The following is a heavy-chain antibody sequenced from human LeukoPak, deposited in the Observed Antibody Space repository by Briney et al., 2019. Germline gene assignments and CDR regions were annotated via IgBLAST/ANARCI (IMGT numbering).Heavy chain of an antibody. CDR2: INPNSGGT. J-gene: IGHJ4*02. CDR1: GYTFTGYY. D-gene: IGHD3-22*01. Sequence: ASVKVSCKASGYTFTGYYMHWVRQAPGQGLEWMGWINPNSGGTNYAQKFQGRVTMTRDTSISTAYMELSSLRSEDTAVYYCARGLTMISRDVWDYWGQGTLVTVSS. CDR3: ARGLTMISRDVWDY. V-gene: IGHV1-2*02.